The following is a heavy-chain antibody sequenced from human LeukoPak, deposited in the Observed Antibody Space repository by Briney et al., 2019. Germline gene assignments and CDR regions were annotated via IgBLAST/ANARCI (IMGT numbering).Heavy chain of an antibody. J-gene: IGHJ4*01. CDR2: ISTSGTSI. CDR3: ARSRSGFYYDY. V-gene: IGHV3-48*04. CDR1: GFTFSSYS. Sequence: GGSLRLSCAASGFTFSSYSMTWVRQAPGKGLEWVSCISTSGTSIYYADSVKGRFTISRDNAKNSLYLQVNSLRAEDTAVYYCARSRSGFYYDYWGQGTLVTVSS. D-gene: IGHD3-22*01.